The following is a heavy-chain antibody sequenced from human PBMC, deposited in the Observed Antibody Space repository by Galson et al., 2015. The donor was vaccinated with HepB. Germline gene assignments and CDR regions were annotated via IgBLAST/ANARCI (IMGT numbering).Heavy chain of an antibody. D-gene: IGHD5-18*01. CDR3: AREDGGEGYRFDYHYSMDV. CDR1: GDSASSNSAA. V-gene: IGHV6-1*01. Sequence: CAISGDSASSNSAAWNWIRQSPSRALEWLGRTYYRSKWYNDNAVSVKSRITINPDTPKNQFSLQLNSVTPGGTAVYYCAREDGGEGYRFDYHYSMDVWSKGATVAV. J-gene: IGHJ6*03. CDR2: TYYRSKWYN.